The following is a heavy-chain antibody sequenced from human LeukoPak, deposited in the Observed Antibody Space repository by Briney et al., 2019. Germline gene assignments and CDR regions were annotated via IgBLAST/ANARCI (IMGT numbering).Heavy chain of an antibody. D-gene: IGHD2-2*01. CDR2: ISYDGSNK. V-gene: IGHV3-30-3*01. CDR1: GFTFSSYA. CDR3: ARELEYCSSSTCWAFDY. J-gene: IGHJ4*02. Sequence: PGRSLRLSCAASGFTFSSYAMHWVRQAPGKGLEWVAVISYDGSNKYYADSVKGRFTISRDNSKNSLYLQMNSLRAEDTAIYYCARELEYCSSSTCWAFDYWGQGTLVTVSS.